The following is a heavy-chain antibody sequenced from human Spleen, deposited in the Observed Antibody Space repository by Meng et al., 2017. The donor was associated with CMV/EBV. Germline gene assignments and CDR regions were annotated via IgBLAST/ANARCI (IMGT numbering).Heavy chain of an antibody. J-gene: IGHJ4*02. CDR2: ISSSGKTI. CDR1: GFTFSTYS. CDR3: ARASYRNFDC. Sequence: GGSLRLSCAASGFTFSTYSMNWVRQAPGKGLEWVSYISSSGKTIYYTDSVKGRFTISRDNAKNSLYLQMNSLRVEDTAVYYCARASYRNFDCWGQGTLVTVSS. D-gene: IGHD3-10*01. V-gene: IGHV3-48*04.